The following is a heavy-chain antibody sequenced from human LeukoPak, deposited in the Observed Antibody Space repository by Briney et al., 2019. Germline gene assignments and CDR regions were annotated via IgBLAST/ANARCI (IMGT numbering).Heavy chain of an antibody. CDR3: ARDIYCSGGSCYDAPFDP. CDR2: IKQDGSEK. J-gene: IGHJ5*02. V-gene: IGHV3-7*03. Sequence: GGSLRLSCAASGFTFSSYWMSWVRQAPGKGLEWVANIKQDGSEKYYVDSVKGRFTISRDNANNSLYLQMNSLRVEDTAVYYCARDIYCSGGSCYDAPFDPWGQGTLVTVSS. D-gene: IGHD2-15*01. CDR1: GFTFSSYW.